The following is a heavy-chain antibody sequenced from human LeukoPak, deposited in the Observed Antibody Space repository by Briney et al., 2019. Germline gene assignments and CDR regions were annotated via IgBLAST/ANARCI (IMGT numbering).Heavy chain of an antibody. CDR1: GFTFSSYA. D-gene: IGHD3-3*01. Sequence: PGGSLRLSCAASGFTFSSYAMHWVRQAPGKGLEWVAVISYDGSNKYYADSVKGRFTISRDNSKNTLYLQMNSLRAEDTAVYYCARDWRRDFYYYYYMDAWGKGTTVTVSS. CDR3: ARDWRRDFYYYYYMDA. V-gene: IGHV3-30-3*01. J-gene: IGHJ6*03. CDR2: ISYDGSNK.